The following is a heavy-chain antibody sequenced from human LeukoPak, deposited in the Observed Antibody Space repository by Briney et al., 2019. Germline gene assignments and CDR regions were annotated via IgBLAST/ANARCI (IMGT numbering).Heavy chain of an antibody. D-gene: IGHD5-18*01. J-gene: IGHJ4*02. CDR1: GYTFTIYG. Sequence: ASVKLSCKASGYTFTIYGISWVRQAPGQGLEWMGWISAYNGNTNYAQKIQGRVTMTTDTSTSTAYMELRSLRSDDTAVYYCARDTAMVTAFDYWGQGTLVTVSS. CDR2: ISAYNGNT. CDR3: ARDTAMVTAFDY. V-gene: IGHV1-18*01.